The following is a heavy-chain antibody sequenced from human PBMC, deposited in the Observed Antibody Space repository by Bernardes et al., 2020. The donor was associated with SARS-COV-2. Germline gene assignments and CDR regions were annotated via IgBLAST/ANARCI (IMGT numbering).Heavy chain of an antibody. CDR1: GGSISGYY. V-gene: IGHV4-59*01. Sequence: SETLSLTCTVSGGSISGYYWSWIRQPPGKGLEWIGYIYYSGGTNYNPSLKSRVSISVDTSKNQFSLKLSSVTAADTAVYYCARVGGSYHSTYFDYWGQGALVTVSS. D-gene: IGHD1-26*01. CDR3: ARVGGSYHSTYFDY. CDR2: IYYSGGT. J-gene: IGHJ4*02.